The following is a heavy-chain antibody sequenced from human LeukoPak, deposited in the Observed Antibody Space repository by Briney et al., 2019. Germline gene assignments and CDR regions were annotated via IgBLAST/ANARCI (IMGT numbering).Heavy chain of an antibody. D-gene: IGHD5-18*01. Sequence: GGSLRLSCAASGFTFSSYGMHWVRQAPGKGLEWVAVISYDGSNKYYADSAKGRFTISRDNSKNTLYLQMNSLRAEDTAVYYCANVDTAMVNYWGQGTLVTVSS. CDR3: ANVDTAMVNY. CDR2: ISYDGSNK. CDR1: GFTFSSYG. V-gene: IGHV3-30*18. J-gene: IGHJ4*02.